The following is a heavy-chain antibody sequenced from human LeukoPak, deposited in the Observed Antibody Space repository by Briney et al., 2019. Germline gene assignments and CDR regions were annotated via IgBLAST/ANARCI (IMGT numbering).Heavy chain of an antibody. J-gene: IGHJ5*02. V-gene: IGHV4-31*03. CDR2: FYYSGST. D-gene: IGHD2-21*02. Sequence: PSETLSLTCTVSGGSISSGGYYWSWIRQHPGKGLEWIGSFYYSGSTYYNPSLKSRVTISVDTSKNQFSLKLSSVTAADTAVYYCARGPHIVVVTAIPRVNNWYDPWGQGTLVTVSS. CDR1: GGSISSGGYY. CDR3: ARGPHIVVVTAIPRVNNWYDP.